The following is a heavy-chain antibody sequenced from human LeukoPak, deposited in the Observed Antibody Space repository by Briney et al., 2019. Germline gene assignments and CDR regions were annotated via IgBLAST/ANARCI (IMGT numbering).Heavy chain of an antibody. CDR2: IKQDGSEK. D-gene: IGHD3-10*01. J-gene: IGHJ4*02. CDR1: GFTFSSYG. V-gene: IGHV3-7*01. CDR3: ARVFYITKD. Sequence: PGGSLRLSCAASGFTFSSYGMHWVRQAPGKGLEWVANIKQDGSEKYYVDSVKGRFTISRDNAKNSLYLQMNSLRAEDTAVYYCARVFYITKDWGQGTLVTVSS.